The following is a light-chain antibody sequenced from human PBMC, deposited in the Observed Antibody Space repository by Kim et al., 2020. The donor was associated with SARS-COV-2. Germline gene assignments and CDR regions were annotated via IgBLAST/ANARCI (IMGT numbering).Light chain of an antibody. Sequence: GQSITISCTGTSSDVGSYNLVSWYQQHPGKAPKLMISEVSKRPSGVSNRFSGSKSGNTASLTISGLQAEDEADYYCCSYAGSNTWVFGGGTQLTVL. V-gene: IGLV2-23*02. CDR3: CSYAGSNTWV. CDR1: SSDVGSYNL. CDR2: EVS. J-gene: IGLJ3*02.